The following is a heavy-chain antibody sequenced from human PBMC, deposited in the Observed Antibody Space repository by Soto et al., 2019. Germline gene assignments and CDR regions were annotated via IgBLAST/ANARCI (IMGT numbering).Heavy chain of an antibody. Sequence: EQSGAEVKRPGASVKVSCKASGYTFSDFDINWLRQASGQGPEWMGWMNAKSGDTFFAQRFQGKFNMTWDTSLSTAYMEVGSLTSDDTAIYFCARGNPFNYAGFDVWGQGTTVAVSS. CDR3: ARGNPFNYAGFDV. CDR1: GYTFSDFD. V-gene: IGHV1-8*01. CDR2: MNAKSGDT. J-gene: IGHJ6*02. D-gene: IGHD3-16*01.